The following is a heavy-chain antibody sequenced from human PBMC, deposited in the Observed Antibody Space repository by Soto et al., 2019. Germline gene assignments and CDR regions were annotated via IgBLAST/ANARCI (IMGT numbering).Heavy chain of an antibody. V-gene: IGHV3-23*01. CDR1: GFSFSDYA. Sequence: EVHLLESGGALVQPGGSLTLSCAASGFSFSDYAMSWVRQAPGKGLEWVSSISRTGDSAYYADSVKGRFAISRDRSKNRLSRQMSSLRVEDTAVYYCAKGPDGSGYYHNWFDSWGQGTLITVSS. CDR2: ISRTGDSA. D-gene: IGHD3-22*01. J-gene: IGHJ5*01. CDR3: AKGPDGSGYYHNWFDS.